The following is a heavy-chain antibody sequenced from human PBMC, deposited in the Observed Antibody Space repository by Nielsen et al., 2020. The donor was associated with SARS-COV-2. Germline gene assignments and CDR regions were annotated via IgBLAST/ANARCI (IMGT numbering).Heavy chain of an antibody. CDR3: ARHYVGFLEWFSYFDY. CDR1: GFTFSSYS. CDR2: IYYSGST. J-gene: IGHJ4*02. D-gene: IGHD3-3*01. Sequence: ESLKISCAASGFTFSSYSMNWIRQPPGKGLEWIGSIYYSGSTYYNPSLKSRVTISVDTSKNQFSLKLSSVTAADTAVYYCARHYVGFLEWFSYFDYWGQGTLVTVSS. V-gene: IGHV4-39*01.